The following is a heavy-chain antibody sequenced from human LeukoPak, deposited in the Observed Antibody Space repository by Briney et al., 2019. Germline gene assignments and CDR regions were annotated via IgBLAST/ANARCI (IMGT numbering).Heavy chain of an antibody. V-gene: IGHV3-23*01. D-gene: IGHD5-18*01. CDR1: GFTFSTYA. CDR3: VKDRSYGQFDY. J-gene: IGHJ4*02. CDR2: ISGSGVST. Sequence: GGSLRLSCAASGFTFSTYAMSWVRQAPGKGLEWVSAISGSGVSTYYADSVKGRFTISRDNSKITLYLQMNSLRAEDTAVYYCVKDRSYGQFDYWGQGTLVTVSS.